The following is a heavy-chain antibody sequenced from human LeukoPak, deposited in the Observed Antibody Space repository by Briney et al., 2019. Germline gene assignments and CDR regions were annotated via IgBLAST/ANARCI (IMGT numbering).Heavy chain of an antibody. CDR1: GGSISSSSYY. J-gene: IGHJ3*02. V-gene: IGHV4-39*01. D-gene: IGHD3-3*01. CDR2: IYYSGST. CDR3: AGSYDFWSDRTGAFDI. Sequence: SETLSLTCTVSGGSISSSSYYWGWLRQPPGKGLEWIGSIYYSGSTYYNPSLKSRVTISVDTSKNQFSLKLSSVTAADTAVYYCAGSYDFWSDRTGAFDIWGQGTMVTVSS.